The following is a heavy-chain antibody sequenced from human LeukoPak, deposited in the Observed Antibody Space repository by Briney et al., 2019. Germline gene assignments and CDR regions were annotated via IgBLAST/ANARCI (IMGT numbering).Heavy chain of an antibody. CDR2: INPNSGGT. V-gene: IGHV1-2*02. CDR3: ARDWYYDFWSGYYLTPGWFDP. CDR1: VYTFTGYY. D-gene: IGHD3-3*01. Sequence: ASVKVSCKASVYTFTGYYMHWVRQAPGQGLERVGWINPNSGGTNYAQKFQGRVTMTRDTSISTAYMELSRLRSDDTAVYYCARDWYYDFWSGYYLTPGWFDPWGQGTLVTVSS. J-gene: IGHJ5*02.